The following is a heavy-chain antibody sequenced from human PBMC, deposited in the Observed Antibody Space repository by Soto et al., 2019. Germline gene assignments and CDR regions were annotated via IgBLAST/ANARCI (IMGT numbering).Heavy chain of an antibody. Sequence: EVQLVESGGGSVQPGGSLRLSCTASGFTFSDYDMHWVRQGSGKGLEWVSTIGAARDPYYTGSVKGRFTISRDNSKNVLSLEMNNLRAEDTATYFCAKGSIEYSASVDHWGQGTLVLVSS. D-gene: IGHD5-12*01. CDR2: IGAARDP. J-gene: IGHJ4*02. CDR3: AKGSIEYSASVDH. V-gene: IGHV3-13*05. CDR1: GFTFSDYD.